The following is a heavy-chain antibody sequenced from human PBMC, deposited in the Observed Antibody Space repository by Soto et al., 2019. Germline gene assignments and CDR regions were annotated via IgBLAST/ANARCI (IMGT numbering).Heavy chain of an antibody. CDR3: AREYYYDSSGYYHLGY. Sequence: ASVKVSCKASGYTFTGYYMHWVRQAPGQGLEWMGWINPSGGSTSYAQKFQGRVTMTRDTSTSTVYMELSSLRSEDTAVYYCAREYYYDSSGYYHLGYWGQGTLVTVSS. J-gene: IGHJ4*02. V-gene: IGHV1-46*01. CDR2: INPSGGST. D-gene: IGHD3-22*01. CDR1: GYTFTGYY.